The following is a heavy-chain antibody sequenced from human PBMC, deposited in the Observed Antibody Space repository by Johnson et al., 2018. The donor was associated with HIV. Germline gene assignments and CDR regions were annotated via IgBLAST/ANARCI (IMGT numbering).Heavy chain of an antibody. Sequence: VQLVESGGGVVRPGGSLRLSCAASGFTFDDYDMSWVRQAPGKGLEWVAVISYDGSNKYYADSVKGRFTISRDNSKNTLYLQMNSLRAEDTAVYYCASTNIAAPTGSDAFDIWGQGTMVTVSS. V-gene: IGHV3-30*14. J-gene: IGHJ3*02. CDR2: ISYDGSNK. CDR3: ASTNIAAPTGSDAFDI. D-gene: IGHD6-13*01. CDR1: GFTFDDYD.